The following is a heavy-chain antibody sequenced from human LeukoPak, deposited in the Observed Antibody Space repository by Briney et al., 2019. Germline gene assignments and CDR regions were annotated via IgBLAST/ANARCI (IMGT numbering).Heavy chain of an antibody. V-gene: IGHV3-48*03. Sequence: QPGGSLRLSCGASGFSFSSYGMSWVRQAPGKGLEWVSYISGSGSRIYYADSVKGRFTISRDNAKNSLYLQMNSLRAEDTAVYYCAREAGLDGILTGYYMQWFDHWGQGTLVTVSS. CDR2: ISGSGSRI. CDR3: AREAGLDGILTGYYMQWFDH. J-gene: IGHJ5*02. CDR1: GFSFSSYG. D-gene: IGHD3-9*01.